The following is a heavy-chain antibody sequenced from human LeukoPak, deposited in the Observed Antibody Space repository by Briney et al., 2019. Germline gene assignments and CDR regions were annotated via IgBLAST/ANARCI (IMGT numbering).Heavy chain of an antibody. CDR2: MNPNSGNT. V-gene: IGHV1-8*01. Sequence: ASVKVSCKASGYTFTSYDINWVRQATGQGLEWMGWMNPNSGNTGYAQKFQGRVTMTRTTSISTAYMELSSLRSEDTAVYYCARGTDSGYDYPLIFDYWGQGTLVTVSS. CDR3: ARGTDSGYDYPLIFDY. D-gene: IGHD5-12*01. CDR1: GYTFTSYD. J-gene: IGHJ4*02.